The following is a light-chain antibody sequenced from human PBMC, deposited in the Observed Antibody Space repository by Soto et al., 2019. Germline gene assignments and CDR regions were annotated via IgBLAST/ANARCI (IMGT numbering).Light chain of an antibody. CDR3: QQYGSSGT. Sequence: EIVLTQSPGTLSLSPWERATLSCMASQSVSNNYLAWYQQKPGQAPRLLIYAASNRATGIQDRFSGSGSGTEFTLTIRRLAPEDFAVYYCQQYGSSGTFGQGTKVDIK. CDR1: QSVSNNY. CDR2: AAS. V-gene: IGKV3-20*01. J-gene: IGKJ1*01.